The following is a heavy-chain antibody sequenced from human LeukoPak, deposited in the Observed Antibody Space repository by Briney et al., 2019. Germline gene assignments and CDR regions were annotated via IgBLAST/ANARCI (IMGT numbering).Heavy chain of an antibody. CDR1: GFTFSSYW. V-gene: IGHV3-7*01. J-gene: IGHJ5*02. CDR3: ARAQDTVTHNWFDP. D-gene: IGHD4-17*01. CDR2: IKQDGSEK. Sequence: GGSLRLSCAASGFTFSSYWMSWVRQAPGKGLEWVANIKQDGSEKYYVDSVKGRFTISRDNAKNSLYLQMNSLRAEDTAVYYCARAQDTVTHNWFDPWGQGTLVTVSS.